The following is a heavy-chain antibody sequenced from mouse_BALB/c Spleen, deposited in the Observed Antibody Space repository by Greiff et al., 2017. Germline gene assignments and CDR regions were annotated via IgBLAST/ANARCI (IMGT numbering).Heavy chain of an antibody. V-gene: IGHV1S81*02. CDR2: INPSNGGT. J-gene: IGHJ3*01. CDR1: GYTFTSYY. D-gene: IGHD1-1*01. Sequence: VQLQQPGAELVKPGASVKLSCKASGYTFTSYYMYWVKQRPGQGLEWIGGINPSNGGTNFNEKFKSKATLTVDKSSSTAYMQLSSLTSEDSAVYYCTLLRTFAYWGQGTLVTVSA. CDR3: TLLRTFAY.